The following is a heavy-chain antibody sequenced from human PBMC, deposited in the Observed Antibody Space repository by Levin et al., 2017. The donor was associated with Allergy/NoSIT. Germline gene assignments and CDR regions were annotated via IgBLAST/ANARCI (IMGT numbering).Heavy chain of an antibody. D-gene: IGHD2-15*01. CDR1: GFTFSSYS. V-gene: IGHV3-21*01. Sequence: GESLKISCAASGFTFSSYSMNWVRQAPGKGLEWVSSISSSSSYIYYADSVKGRFTISRDNAKNSLYLQMNSLRAEDTAVYYCARLGRGYCSGGSCYPSRGYFDYWGQGTLVTVSS. CDR3: ARLGRGYCSGGSCYPSRGYFDY. J-gene: IGHJ4*02. CDR2: ISSSSSYI.